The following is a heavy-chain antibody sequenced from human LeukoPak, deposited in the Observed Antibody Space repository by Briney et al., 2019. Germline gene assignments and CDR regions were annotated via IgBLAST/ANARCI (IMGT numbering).Heavy chain of an antibody. J-gene: IGHJ4*02. D-gene: IGHD1-1*01. V-gene: IGHV3-30*18. CDR3: AKDATRAWPANVPYYFDY. CDR1: GFTFSSYG. Sequence: PGRTLRLSWAASGFTFSSYGMHWVRQAPGQGLEWVAVISYDGSNKYYADSVKGRFTISRDNSKNTLYLQMNSLRAEDTAVYYCAKDATRAWPANVPYYFDYWGQGTLVTVSS. CDR2: ISYDGSNK.